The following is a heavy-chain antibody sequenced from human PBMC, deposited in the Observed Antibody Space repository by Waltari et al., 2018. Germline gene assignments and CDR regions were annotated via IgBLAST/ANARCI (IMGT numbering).Heavy chain of an antibody. CDR1: GFTFSSYD. V-gene: IGHV3-13*01. D-gene: IGHD3-22*01. CDR3: ARDSSGTGFDY. J-gene: IGHJ4*02. Sequence: EVQLVESGGGLVQPGGALRLSCAASGFTFSSYDLHGVRQATGKGLEWVSAIGTSGDTYYPGSVKGRFTISRENAKNSLYLQMNSLRAGDTAVYYCARDSSGTGFDYWGQGTLVTVSS. CDR2: IGTSGDT.